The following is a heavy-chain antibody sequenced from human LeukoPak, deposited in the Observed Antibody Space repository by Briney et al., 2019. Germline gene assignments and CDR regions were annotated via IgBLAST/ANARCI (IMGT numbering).Heavy chain of an antibody. CDR3: ARGSYAHAHFLDH. V-gene: IGHV4-39*01. D-gene: IGHD2-2*01. CDR2: IYHSGNT. CDR1: GGSISSSNCY. J-gene: IGHJ4*02. Sequence: EPSETLSLTCTVSGGSISSSNCYWGWIRQPPGKGLEWIGSIYHSGNTYYTPSLKSRITISVDTPKNQLSLKLSSVTAADTAVYFCARGSYAHAHFLDHWGQGMLVSVSS.